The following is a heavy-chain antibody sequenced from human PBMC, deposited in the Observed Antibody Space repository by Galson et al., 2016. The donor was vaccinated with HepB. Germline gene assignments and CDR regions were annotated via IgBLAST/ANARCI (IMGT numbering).Heavy chain of an antibody. CDR1: GFTFGDYY. J-gene: IGHJ5*02. CDR2: ISSGGNSI. CDR3: ARTGKAEHSDSSWVDP. D-gene: IGHD1-14*01. V-gene: IGHV3-11*01. Sequence: SLRLSCAASGFTFGDYYMSWIRQAPGKGLEWVSYISSGGNSIYYAESVKGRFTISRDNAKNSLHLQMNSLRVEDTAFYYCARTGKAEHSDSSWVDPWGQGTLVTVSS.